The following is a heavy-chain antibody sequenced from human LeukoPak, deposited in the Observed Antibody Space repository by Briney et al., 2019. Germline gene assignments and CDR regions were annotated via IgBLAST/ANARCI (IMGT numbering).Heavy chain of an antibody. Sequence: PSETLSLTCTVSGGSISTGSYCWSWIRQPAGKGLEWIGHIYTSGNTNYNPSLKSRVTISVDTSKNQFSLKLSSVTAADTAVYYCARDQANFYPTVGWFDPWGQGTLVTVSS. V-gene: IGHV4-61*09. J-gene: IGHJ5*02. CDR3: ARDQANFYPTVGWFDP. CDR2: IYTSGNT. CDR1: GGSISTGSYC. D-gene: IGHD2/OR15-2a*01.